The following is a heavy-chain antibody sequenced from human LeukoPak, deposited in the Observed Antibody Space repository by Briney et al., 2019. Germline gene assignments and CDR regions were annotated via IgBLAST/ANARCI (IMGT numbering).Heavy chain of an antibody. D-gene: IGHD3-22*01. J-gene: IGHJ4*02. CDR3: ARGGYYDSSGFTN. CDR2: IYYSGST. Sequence: SETLSLTCTVSGGSISSSSYYWGWIRQPPGKGLQWIGSIYYSGSTYYNPSLKSRVTISVDTSKNQFSLKLSSVTAADTAVYYCARGGYYDSSGFTNWGQGTLVTVSS. V-gene: IGHV4-39*07. CDR1: GGSISSSSYY.